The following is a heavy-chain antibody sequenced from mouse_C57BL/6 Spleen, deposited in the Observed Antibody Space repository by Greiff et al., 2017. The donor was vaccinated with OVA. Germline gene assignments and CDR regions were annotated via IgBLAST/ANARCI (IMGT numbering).Heavy chain of an antibody. Sequence: EVKLMESGAELVRPGASVKLSCTASGFNIKDDYMHWVKQRPEQGLEWIGWIDPENGDTEYASKFQGKATITADTSSNTAYLQLSSLTSEDTAVYYCTPFITTVVGDYWGQGTTLTVSS. CDR1: GFNIKDDY. CDR3: TPFITTVVGDY. J-gene: IGHJ2*01. D-gene: IGHD1-1*01. CDR2: IDPENGDT. V-gene: IGHV14-4*01.